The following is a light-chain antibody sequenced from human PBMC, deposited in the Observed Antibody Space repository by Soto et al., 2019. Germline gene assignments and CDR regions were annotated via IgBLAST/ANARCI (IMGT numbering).Light chain of an antibody. Sequence: QSALTQPPSVSGAPGQRVTISCTGSSSNIGPNYDVHWYQQLPGAAPKLLIYGNNNRPSGVPDRFSGSKSDTSASLAITVLQAEDEADYYCQSYDITQSGFVFGSGTKVTVL. CDR3: QSYDITQSGFV. J-gene: IGLJ1*01. CDR1: SSNIGPNYD. V-gene: IGLV1-40*01. CDR2: GNN.